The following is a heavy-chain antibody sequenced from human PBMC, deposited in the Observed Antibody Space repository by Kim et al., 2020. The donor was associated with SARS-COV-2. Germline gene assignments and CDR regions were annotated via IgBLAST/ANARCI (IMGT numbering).Heavy chain of an antibody. CDR2: ISSSSSYI. D-gene: IGHD3-3*01. V-gene: IGHV3-21*01. CDR1: GFTFSSYS. CDR3: ARSSGITIFGVVIPGDYYYGMDV. Sequence: GGSLRLSCAASGFTFSSYSMNWVRQAPGKGLEWVSSISSSSSYIYYADSVKGRFTISRDNAKNSLYLQMNSLRAEDTAVYHCARSSGITIFGVVIPGDYYYGMDVWGQGTTVTVSS. J-gene: IGHJ6*02.